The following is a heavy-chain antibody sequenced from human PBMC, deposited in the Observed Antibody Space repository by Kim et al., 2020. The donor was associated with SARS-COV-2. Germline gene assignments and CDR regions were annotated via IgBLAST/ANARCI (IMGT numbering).Heavy chain of an antibody. CDR1: GFTFSSYA. J-gene: IGHJ5*02. D-gene: IGHD1-26*01. CDR2: ISYDGSNK. V-gene: IGHV3-30*04. Sequence: GGSLRLSCAASGFTFSSYAMHWVRQAPGKGLEWVAVISYDGSNKYYADSVKGRFTISRDNSKNTLYLQMNSLRAEDTAVYYCARGGSYRPYNWFDPWGQGTLVTVSS. CDR3: ARGGSYRPYNWFDP.